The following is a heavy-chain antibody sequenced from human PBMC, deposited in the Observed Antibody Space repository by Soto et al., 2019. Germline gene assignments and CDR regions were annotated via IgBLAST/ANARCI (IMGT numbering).Heavy chain of an antibody. J-gene: IGHJ5*02. V-gene: IGHV4-59*01. CDR1: GGFISTYF. D-gene: IGHD3-3*01. CDR2: IFYNGTT. CDR3: ARSPTQIRFLVLWLDP. Sequence: SETLSLTCTVSGGFISTYFWSWIRQVPGKGPEWIGYIFYNGTTNYNPSLKSRVTMSVDTSKNQFSLKLNSVTAADTAVYYCARSPTQIRFLVLWLDPWGQGTQVTVSS.